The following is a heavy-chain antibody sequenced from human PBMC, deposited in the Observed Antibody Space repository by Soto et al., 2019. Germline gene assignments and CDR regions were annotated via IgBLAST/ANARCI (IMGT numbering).Heavy chain of an antibody. V-gene: IGHV4-30-2*01. CDR1: GGSISSGGYS. CDR2: IYQSGST. D-gene: IGHD3-22*01. Sequence: QLQLQESGSGLVKPSQTLSLTCAVSGGSISSGGYSWSWIRQPPGKGLEWIGYIYQSGSTYYNPSLHRRVTTSVDWSKNQFALELSSVTAADTAVYYCARDSRSARYDSSGSSQFWFFDLWGRGTLVTVSS. CDR3: ARDSRSARYDSSGSSQFWFFDL. J-gene: IGHJ2*01.